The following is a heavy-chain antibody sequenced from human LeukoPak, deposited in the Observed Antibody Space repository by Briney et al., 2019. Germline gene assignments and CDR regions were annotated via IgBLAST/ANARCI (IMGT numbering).Heavy chain of an antibody. D-gene: IGHD1-26*01. V-gene: IGHV3-23*01. CDR3: AKVGGSRSINFDY. CDR1: GFTFSSYA. J-gene: IGHJ4*02. CDR2: ISGSGGST. Sequence: GGSLRLSCAASGFTFSSYAMSWVRQAPGKGLEWVSAISGSGGSTYYADSVKGRFTISRDNSKNSLFLQMHSLRAEDTAVYYCAKVGGSRSINFDYWGQGTLVTVSS.